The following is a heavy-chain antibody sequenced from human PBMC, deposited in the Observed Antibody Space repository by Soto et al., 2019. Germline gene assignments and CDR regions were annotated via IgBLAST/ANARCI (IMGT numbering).Heavy chain of an antibody. Sequence: SETLSLTCTVSGGPINNHYWSWIRQPPGKGLAWLGYVYYNGITNYNPSLKSRVTMSVDTSKNQVSLNLTSLTAADTATYYCARAKWYSEYLGPGIPVTVSS. CDR2: VYYNGIT. D-gene: IGHD2-8*01. CDR1: GGPINNHY. V-gene: IGHV4-59*11. J-gene: IGHJ4*02. CDR3: ARAKWYSEY.